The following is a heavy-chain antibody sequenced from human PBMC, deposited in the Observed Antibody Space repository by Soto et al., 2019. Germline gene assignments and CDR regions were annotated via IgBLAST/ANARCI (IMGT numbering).Heavy chain of an antibody. V-gene: IGHV3-15*07. CDR3: TTWDIVLVPAAPRAAAYDY. CDR1: GFTFDDYA. D-gene: IGHD2-2*01. J-gene: IGHJ4*02. CDR2: IKSKTDGGTT. Sequence: GGSLRLSCAASGFTFDDYAMHWVRQAPGKGLEWVGRIKSKTDGGTTDYAAPVKGRFTISRDDSKNTLYLQMNSLKTEDTAVYYCTTWDIVLVPAAPRAAAYDYWGQGTLVTVSS.